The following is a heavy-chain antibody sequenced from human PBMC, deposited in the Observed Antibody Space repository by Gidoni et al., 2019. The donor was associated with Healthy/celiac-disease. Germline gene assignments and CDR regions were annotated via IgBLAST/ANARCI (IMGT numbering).Heavy chain of an antibody. CDR1: GFSLSNARMG. V-gene: IGHV2-26*01. CDR2: IFSNDEK. Sequence: QVTFKESGPVLLKPTETLTLTCTVSGFSLSNARMGVSWIRQPPGKALEWLAQIFSNDEKSYSTSLKSRLTISKDTSKSQVVLNMTNMDPVETATYYWARIVDYGDYGWFDPWGQGTLVTVPS. D-gene: IGHD4-17*01. J-gene: IGHJ5*02. CDR3: ARIVDYGDYGWFDP.